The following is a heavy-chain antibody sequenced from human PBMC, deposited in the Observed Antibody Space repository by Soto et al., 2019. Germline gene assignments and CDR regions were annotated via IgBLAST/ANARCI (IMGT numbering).Heavy chain of an antibody. Sequence: SETLSLTCAVYGGSFSGYYWSWIRQPPGKGLEWIGEINHSGSTNYNPSLKSRVTISVDTSKNQFSPKLSSVTAADTAVYYCARAAPNYDFWSGYYNWFDPWGQGTLVTVSS. CDR3: ARAAPNYDFWSGYYNWFDP. J-gene: IGHJ5*02. V-gene: IGHV4-34*01. CDR1: GGSFSGYY. CDR2: INHSGST. D-gene: IGHD3-3*01.